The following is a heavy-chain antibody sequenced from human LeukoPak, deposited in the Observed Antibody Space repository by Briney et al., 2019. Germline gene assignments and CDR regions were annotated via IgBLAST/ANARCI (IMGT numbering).Heavy chain of an antibody. V-gene: IGHV3-23*01. Sequence: GGSLRLPCAASGFTFSSYAMSWVRQAPGKGLEWVSAISGSGGSTYYADSVKGRFTISRDNSKNTLYLQMNSLRAEDTAVYYCAKDRLVYYYDSSGYYPADASDIWGQGTMVTVSS. CDR2: ISGSGGST. D-gene: IGHD3-22*01. CDR1: GFTFSSYA. J-gene: IGHJ3*02. CDR3: AKDRLVYYYDSSGYYPADASDI.